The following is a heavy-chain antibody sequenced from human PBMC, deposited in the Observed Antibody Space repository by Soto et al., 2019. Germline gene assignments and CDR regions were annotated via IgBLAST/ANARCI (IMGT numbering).Heavy chain of an antibody. Sequence: NPGGSLRLSCAASGFTFSSYSMNWVRQAPGKGLEWVSSISSSSSYIYYADSVKGRFTISRDNAKNSLYLQMNSLRAEDTAVYYCARIKGVWIGFDIWGQGTMVTVSS. V-gene: IGHV3-21*01. CDR2: ISSSSSYI. J-gene: IGHJ3*02. D-gene: IGHD5-12*01. CDR3: ARIKGVWIGFDI. CDR1: GFTFSSYS.